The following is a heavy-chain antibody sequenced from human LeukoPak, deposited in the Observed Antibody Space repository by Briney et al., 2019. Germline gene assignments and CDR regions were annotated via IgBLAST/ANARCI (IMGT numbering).Heavy chain of an antibody. CDR2: IIPIFGTA. Sequence: GASVKVSCKASGGTFSSYAITWVRQAPGQGLEWMGGIIPIFGTANYAQKFQGRVTITADKSTTTAYMELSSLRSEDTAVYYCAREMATNGGGDAFDIWGQGTMVTVSS. V-gene: IGHV1-69*06. D-gene: IGHD5-24*01. CDR1: GGTFSSYA. CDR3: AREMATNGGGDAFDI. J-gene: IGHJ3*02.